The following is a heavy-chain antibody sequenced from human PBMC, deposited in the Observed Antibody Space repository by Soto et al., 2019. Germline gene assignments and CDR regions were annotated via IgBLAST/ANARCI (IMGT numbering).Heavy chain of an antibody. CDR3: AKDIALLRGLIIDMDV. D-gene: IGHD3-10*01. Sequence: GGSLRLSCAASGFTFSNYGMHWVRQAPGKGLEWVAVLSHDGDNKHYADSVKGRFTISRDNSKNTLYLQMNSLRAEDTAVYYCAKDIALLRGLIIDMDVWGQGTTVTV. CDR2: LSHDGDNK. CDR1: GFTFSNYG. J-gene: IGHJ6*02. V-gene: IGHV3-30*18.